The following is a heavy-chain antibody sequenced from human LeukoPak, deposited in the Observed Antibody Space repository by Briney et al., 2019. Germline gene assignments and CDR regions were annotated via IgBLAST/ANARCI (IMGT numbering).Heavy chain of an antibody. Sequence: GGSLRLSCAASGFTFSSYWMSWVRQAPGKGLEWVANIKQDGSEKYYVDSVKGRFTISRDNAKSSLYLQMNSLRAEDTAVYYCARDGFMWLVGYYFDYWGQGTLVTVSS. CDR3: ARDGFMWLVGYYFDY. J-gene: IGHJ4*02. CDR1: GFTFSSYW. V-gene: IGHV3-7*03. D-gene: IGHD6-19*01. CDR2: IKQDGSEK.